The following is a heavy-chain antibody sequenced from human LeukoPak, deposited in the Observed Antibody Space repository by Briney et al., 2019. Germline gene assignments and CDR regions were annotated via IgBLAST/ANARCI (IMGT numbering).Heavy chain of an antibody. V-gene: IGHV1-24*01. CDR2: FDPEDGET. J-gene: IGHJ4*02. Sequence: ASVKVSCKVSGYTLTELSMHWVRQAPGKGLEWMGGFDPEDGETIYAQKFQGRVTMTEDTSTDTAYMELSSLRSEDTAMYYCAPYYYGSGSYSQCWGQGTLVTVSS. CDR1: GYTLTELS. D-gene: IGHD3-10*01. CDR3: APYYYGSGSYSQC.